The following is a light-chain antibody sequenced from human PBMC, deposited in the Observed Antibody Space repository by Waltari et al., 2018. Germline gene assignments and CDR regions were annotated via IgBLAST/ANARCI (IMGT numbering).Light chain of an antibody. CDR3: QLRSKWLRT. J-gene: IGKJ1*01. V-gene: IGKV3-11*01. Sequence: EIVLTQSPATLSLSPGERATLSCRASQSVRTNLAWYQQKPGQAPRLLIYDAATRATAIPARFSGSGSGTDFTLTISSLEPEDFAVYYCQLRSKWLRTFGQGTKVEV. CDR1: QSVRTN. CDR2: DAA.